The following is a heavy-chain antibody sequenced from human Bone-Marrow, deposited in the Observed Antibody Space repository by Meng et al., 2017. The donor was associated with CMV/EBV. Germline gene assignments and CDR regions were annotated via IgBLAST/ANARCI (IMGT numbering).Heavy chain of an antibody. J-gene: IGHJ1*01. CDR3: ARGTSYSSSLEYFQH. CDR1: GFTFDDYG. V-gene: IGHV3-20*04. Sequence: LSLTCAASGFTFDDYGMSWVRQAPGKGLEWVSGINWNGGSTGYADSVKGRFTISRDNAKNSLYLQMNSLRAEDTALYYCARGTSYSSSLEYFQHWGQGTLVTVSS. D-gene: IGHD6-6*01. CDR2: INWNGGST.